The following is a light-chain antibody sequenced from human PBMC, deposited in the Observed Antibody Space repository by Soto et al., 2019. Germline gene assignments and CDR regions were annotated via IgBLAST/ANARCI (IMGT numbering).Light chain of an antibody. J-gene: IGKJ1*01. V-gene: IGKV3-20*01. CDR2: GAS. CDR3: QQYGSSAWT. Sequence: EIVLTQSPGTLSLSPGERATLSCRASQSVSSSYLAWYQQTPGQAPRLLIYGASSRATGIPDRFSGSGSGTDFTLTISRLEAEDFAVYYCQQYGSSAWTFGQGTKVGIK. CDR1: QSVSSSY.